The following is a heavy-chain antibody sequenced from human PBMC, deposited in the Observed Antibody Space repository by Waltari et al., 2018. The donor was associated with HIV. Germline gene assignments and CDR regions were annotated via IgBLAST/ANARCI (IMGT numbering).Heavy chain of an antibody. J-gene: IGHJ5*02. CDR1: GGSISSGGYY. CDR3: ARARINLGELSPWFDP. D-gene: IGHD3-16*02. CDR2: IYYSGST. Sequence: QVQLQESGPGLVKPSQTLSLTCTVSGGSISSGGYYWSWIRQHPGKGLEWIGYIYYSGSTYYNPSLKSLVTISVDTSKNQFSLKLSSVTAADTAVYYCARARINLGELSPWFDPWGQGTLVTVSS. V-gene: IGHV4-31*01.